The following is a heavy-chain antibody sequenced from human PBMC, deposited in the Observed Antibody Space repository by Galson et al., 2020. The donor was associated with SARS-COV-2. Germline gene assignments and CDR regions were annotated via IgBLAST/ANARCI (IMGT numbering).Heavy chain of an antibody. CDR2: IYPGDSDT. J-gene: IGHJ5*02. V-gene: IGHV5-51*01. Sequence: GESLKISCTGSGYSFTSYWIGWVRQMPGKGLEWMGIIYPGDSDTRYSPSFQGQVTISADKSISTAYLQWSSLKASDTAMYYCARALLAVATREHGWFDPGGQGTLVTVSS. CDR3: ARALLAVATREHGWFDP. D-gene: IGHD6-19*01. CDR1: GYSFTSYW.